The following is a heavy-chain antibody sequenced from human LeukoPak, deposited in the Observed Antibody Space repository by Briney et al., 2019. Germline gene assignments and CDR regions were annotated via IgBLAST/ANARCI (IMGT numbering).Heavy chain of an antibody. CDR3: ARTIGAARLLRRGSSWFDP. Sequence: GASVKISCKASGYTFTGYYMHWVRQAPGQGLEWMGWINPNSGGTNYAQKFQGRVTMTRDTSISTAYMELSRLRSDDTAVYYCARTIGAARLLRRGSSWFDPWGQGTLVTVSS. CDR1: GYTFTGYY. CDR2: INPNSGGT. V-gene: IGHV1-2*02. J-gene: IGHJ5*02. D-gene: IGHD3-16*01.